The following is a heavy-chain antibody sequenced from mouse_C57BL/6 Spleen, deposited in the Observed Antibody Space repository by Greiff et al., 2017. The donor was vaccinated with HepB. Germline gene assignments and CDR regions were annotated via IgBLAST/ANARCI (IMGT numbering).Heavy chain of an antibody. CDR3: VTTVVGGWYFDV. J-gene: IGHJ1*03. D-gene: IGHD1-1*01. CDR2: IHPNSGST. V-gene: IGHV1-64*01. Sequence: QVQLQQSGAELVKPGASVKLSCKASGYTFTSYWMHWVKQRPGQGLEWIGMIHPNSGSTNYNEKFKSKATLTVDKSSSTAYMQLSSLTSEDSAVYYCVTTVVGGWYFDVWGTGTTVTVSS. CDR1: GYTFTSYW.